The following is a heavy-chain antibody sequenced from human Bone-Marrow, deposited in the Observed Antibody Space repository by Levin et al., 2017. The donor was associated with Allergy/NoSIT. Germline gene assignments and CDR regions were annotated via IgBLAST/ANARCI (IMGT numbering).Heavy chain of an antibody. CDR2: ISYDGSNK. D-gene: IGHD6-13*01. J-gene: IGHJ6*02. Sequence: GGSLRLSCAASGFTFSSYGMHWVRQAPGKGLEWVAVISYDGSNKYYADSVKGRFTISRDNSKNTLYLQMNSLRAEDTAVYYCAKDLRIAAAAHYYYGMDVWGQGTTVTVSS. CDR1: GFTFSSYG. CDR3: AKDLRIAAAAHYYYGMDV. V-gene: IGHV3-30*18.